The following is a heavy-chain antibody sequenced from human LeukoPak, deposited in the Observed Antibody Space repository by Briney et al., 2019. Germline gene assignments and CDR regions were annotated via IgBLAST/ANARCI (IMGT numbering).Heavy chain of an antibody. CDR1: GYTFTSYG. Sequence: GASVKVSCKASGYTFTSYGTSWVRQAPGQGLEWMGWISAYNGNTNYAQKLQGRVTMTTDTSTSTAYMELSSLRSDDTAMYYCAREGSDSSSWYWGYYFDYWGQGTLVTVSS. CDR2: ISAYNGNT. D-gene: IGHD6-13*01. V-gene: IGHV1-18*01. J-gene: IGHJ4*02. CDR3: AREGSDSSSWYWGYYFDY.